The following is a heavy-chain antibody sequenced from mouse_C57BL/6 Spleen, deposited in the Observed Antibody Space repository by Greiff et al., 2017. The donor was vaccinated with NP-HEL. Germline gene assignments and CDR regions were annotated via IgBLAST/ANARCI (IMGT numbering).Heavy chain of an antibody. J-gene: IGHJ2*01. Sequence: VQLQQPGAELVRPGTSVKLSCKASGYTFTSYWMHWVKQRPGQGLEWIGVIDPSDSYTNYNQKFKGKATLTVDTSSSTAYMQLSSLTSEDSAVYYCARLLLRSSFDYWGQGTTLTVSS. V-gene: IGHV1-59*01. CDR1: GYTFTSYW. D-gene: IGHD1-1*01. CDR2: IDPSDSYT. CDR3: ARLLLRSSFDY.